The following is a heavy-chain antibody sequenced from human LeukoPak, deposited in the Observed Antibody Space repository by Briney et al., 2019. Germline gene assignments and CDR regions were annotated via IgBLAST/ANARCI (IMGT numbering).Heavy chain of an antibody. CDR1: GFTVSNNY. Sequence: GGSLRLSCTASGFTVSNNYVNWVRQAPGKGLEWVSVIYSGGSTYYADSVKGRFTISRDNPKNTLYLQMNSLRVEDTAVYYCARAALATPGDYWGQGTLVTVSS. D-gene: IGHD6-13*01. J-gene: IGHJ4*02. CDR3: ARAALATPGDY. CDR2: IYSGGST. V-gene: IGHV3-53*01.